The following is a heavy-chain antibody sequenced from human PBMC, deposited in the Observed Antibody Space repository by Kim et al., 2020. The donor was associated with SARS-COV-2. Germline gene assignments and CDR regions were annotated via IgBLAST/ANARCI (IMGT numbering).Heavy chain of an antibody. D-gene: IGHD3-22*01. CDR1: GYTFTGYY. Sequence: ASVKVSCKASGYTFTGYYMHWVRQAPGQGLEWMGRINPNSGGTNYAQKFQGRVTMTRDTSISTAYMELSRLRSDDTAVYYCARVFYYDSSVHFDYWGQGTLVTVSS. CDR2: INPNSGGT. CDR3: ARVFYYDSSVHFDY. V-gene: IGHV1-2*06. J-gene: IGHJ4*02.